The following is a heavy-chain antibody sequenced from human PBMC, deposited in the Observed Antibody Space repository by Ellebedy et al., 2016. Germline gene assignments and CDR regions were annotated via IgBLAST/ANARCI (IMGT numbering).Heavy chain of an antibody. J-gene: IGHJ4*02. D-gene: IGHD5-24*01. V-gene: IGHV3-72*01. CDR2: IRKQVNSYTT. CDR1: GLTFSDHY. Sequence: GESLKISCAASGLTFSDHYMDWIRQAPGKGLEWIGRIRKQVNSYTTEYAASVKGRFTISRDDSKNSLYLQIDSLKSEDTAIYYCGRTRKDVVGAAEDWGQGTLVSVSS. CDR3: GRTRKDVVGAAED.